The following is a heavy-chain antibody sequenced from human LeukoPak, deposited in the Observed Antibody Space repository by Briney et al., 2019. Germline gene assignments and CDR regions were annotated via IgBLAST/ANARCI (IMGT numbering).Heavy chain of an antibody. Sequence: SVKVSCKASGGTFSSYAISWVRQAPGQGLEWMGGIIPIFGTANYAQKFQGRVTITTDESTGTAYMELSSLRSEDTAVYYCARGVGATNYYYYCMDVWGKGTTVTVSS. J-gene: IGHJ6*03. CDR1: GGTFSSYA. D-gene: IGHD1-26*01. V-gene: IGHV1-69*05. CDR3: ARGVGATNYYYYCMDV. CDR2: IIPIFGTA.